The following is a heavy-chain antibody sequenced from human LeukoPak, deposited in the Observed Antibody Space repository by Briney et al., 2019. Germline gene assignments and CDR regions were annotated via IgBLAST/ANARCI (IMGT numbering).Heavy chain of an antibody. CDR1: GFTFSNYA. CDR3: ARRNSSGWYDY. D-gene: IGHD3-22*01. V-gene: IGHV3-64*01. CDR2: ISTNGDIT. Sequence: GGSLRLSCAASGFTFSNYAMHWVRQAPGKGLEYVSAISTNGDITYYANSVKGRFTISRDNSKNTLYLQMGSLRAEDMVVYYCARRNSSGWYDYWGQGTLVTVSS. J-gene: IGHJ4*02.